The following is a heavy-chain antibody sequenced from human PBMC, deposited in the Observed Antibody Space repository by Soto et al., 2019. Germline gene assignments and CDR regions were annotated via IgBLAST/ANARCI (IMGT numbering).Heavy chain of an antibody. V-gene: IGHV3-11*01. CDR2: ISSSGSTI. J-gene: IGHJ4*02. D-gene: IGHD5-12*01. CDR1: GFTFSDYY. CDR3: ARDLAEMATNTFDY. Sequence: GGSLRLSCAASGFTFSDYYMNWIRQAPGKGLELVSYISSSGSTIYYADSVKGRFTISRDNAKNSLYLQMNSLRAEDTAVYYCARDLAEMATNTFDYWGQGTLVTVSS.